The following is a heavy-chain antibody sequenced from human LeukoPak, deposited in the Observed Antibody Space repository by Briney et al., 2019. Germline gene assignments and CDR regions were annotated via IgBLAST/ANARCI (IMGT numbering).Heavy chain of an antibody. CDR1: GFTFSSYN. V-gene: IGHV3-21*01. Sequence: GGSLRLSCAASGFTFSSYNMNWVRQAPGKGLEWVSSISSSSSYIYYAGSVKGRFTISRDNAKNSLYLQMNSLRAEDTAVYYCARDTIHYDFWSGYPTEDWFDPWGQGTLVTVSS. CDR3: ARDTIHYDFWSGYPTEDWFDP. CDR2: ISSSSSYI. D-gene: IGHD3-3*01. J-gene: IGHJ5*02.